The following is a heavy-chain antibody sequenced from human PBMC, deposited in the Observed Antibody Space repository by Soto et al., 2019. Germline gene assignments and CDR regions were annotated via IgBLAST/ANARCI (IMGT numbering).Heavy chain of an antibody. CDR1: GFSLSTSGMC. D-gene: IGHD3-3*01. V-gene: IGHV2-70*01. J-gene: IGHJ6*02. CDR2: IDWDDDK. CDR3: ARISGYYDFWSGSYAQYYGMDA. Sequence: SGPTLVTPTQTLTLTCTFSGFSLSTSGMCVSWIRQPPGKALEWLALIDWDDDKYYSTSLKTRLTISKDTSKNQVVLTMTNMDPVDTATYYCARISGYYDFWSGSYAQYYGMDAWGQGTTVTVSS.